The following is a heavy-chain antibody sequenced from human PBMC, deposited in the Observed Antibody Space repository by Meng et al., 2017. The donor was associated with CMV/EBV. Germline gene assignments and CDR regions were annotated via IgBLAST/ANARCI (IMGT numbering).Heavy chain of an antibody. D-gene: IGHD2-2*01. V-gene: IGHV1-8*03. CDR3: ARDGGGYCSSTSCQDPYYYYGMDV. J-gene: IGHJ6*02. CDR1: GYTFTSYD. Sequence: ASVKVSCKASGYTFTSYDINWVRQATRQGLEWMGWMNPNSGNTGYAQKFQGRVTITRNTSISTAYMELSSLRSEDTAVYYCARDGGGYCSSTSCQDPYYYYGMDVWGQGTTVTVSS. CDR2: MNPNSGNT.